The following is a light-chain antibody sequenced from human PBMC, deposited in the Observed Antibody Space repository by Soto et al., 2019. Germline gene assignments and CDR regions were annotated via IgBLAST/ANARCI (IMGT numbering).Light chain of an antibody. J-gene: IGLJ2*01. CDR3: TSYACSINFEVI. V-gene: IGLV2-8*01. CDR2: EVT. CDR1: SSDVGAYNY. Sequence: QSVLTQPPSASGSPGQSVTISCTGTSSDVGAYNYVSWYQQYPGKAPKLMIYEVTKRPSGVPDRFSGSKSGNTASLTVSGLQAEDEADYYCTSYACSINFEVIFGGGTKLTVL.